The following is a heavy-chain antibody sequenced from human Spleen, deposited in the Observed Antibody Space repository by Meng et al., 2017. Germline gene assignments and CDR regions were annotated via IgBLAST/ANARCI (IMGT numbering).Heavy chain of an antibody. J-gene: IGHJ1*01. CDR3: ARDVALELPSD. CDR2: IYHSGST. Sequence: QVQLPEAGPVLVKPAGTLCLPGVVSGASSTNVNWWTWLRQPPGKGLEWIGEIYHSGSTNYNPSLRRRVTMLVDKSKNQFSLNLISMTAADTAVYFCARDVALELPSDWGQGTLVTVSS. CDR1: GASSTNVNW. D-gene: IGHD1-26*01. V-gene: IGHV4-4*01.